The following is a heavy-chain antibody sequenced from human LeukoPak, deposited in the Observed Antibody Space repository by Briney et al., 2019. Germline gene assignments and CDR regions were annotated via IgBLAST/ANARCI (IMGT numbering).Heavy chain of an antibody. Sequence: GASVKVSCKVSGYTLTELSMHWVRQAPGQGLEWMGWITPNSGATKYAQKFRGRVSMTRDTSINTAYMELSRLRSDDTAIYYCARVSRFYYDSSGDFDHWGQGTLVTVSS. J-gene: IGHJ4*02. V-gene: IGHV1-2*02. CDR3: ARVSRFYYDSSGDFDH. CDR1: GYTLTELS. D-gene: IGHD3-22*01. CDR2: ITPNSGAT.